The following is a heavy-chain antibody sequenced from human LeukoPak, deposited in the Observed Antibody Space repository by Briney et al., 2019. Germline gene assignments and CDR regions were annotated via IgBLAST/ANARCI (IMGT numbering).Heavy chain of an antibody. J-gene: IGHJ4*02. CDR3: ARDALVRGYYESSAYSKPVAY. Sequence: ASVKVSYKASGYTFTIYYMHWVRQAPGQGLEWMGIINPSGGSTSYAQKFQGRVTMTWDTSTSTVYMELSSLRSEDTAVYYCARDALVRGYYESSAYSKPVAYWGQGTLVTVSS. CDR1: GYTFTIYY. D-gene: IGHD3-22*01. V-gene: IGHV1-46*01. CDR2: INPSGGST.